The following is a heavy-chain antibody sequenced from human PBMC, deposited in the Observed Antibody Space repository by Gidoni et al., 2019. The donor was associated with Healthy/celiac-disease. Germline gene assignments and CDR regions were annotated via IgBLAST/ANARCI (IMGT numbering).Heavy chain of an antibody. CDR2: IKSKTDGGTT. Sequence: EVQLVESGGGLVKPGGSLRLSCAASGFTFSNAWMSWVRQAPGKGLEWVGRIKSKTDGGTTDDAAPVKGRFTISRDDSKNTLYLQMNSLKTEDTAVYYCTTLGHYYGSGSLDYWGQGTLVTVSS. CDR1: GFTFSNAW. CDR3: TTLGHYYGSGSLDY. J-gene: IGHJ4*02. D-gene: IGHD3-10*01. V-gene: IGHV3-15*01.